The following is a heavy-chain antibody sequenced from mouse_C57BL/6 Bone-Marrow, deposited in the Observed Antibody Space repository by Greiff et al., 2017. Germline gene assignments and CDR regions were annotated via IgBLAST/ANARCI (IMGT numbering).Heavy chain of an antibody. CDR3: AREGANWDWYFDV. CDR1: GYTFTDYN. CDR2: INPNNGGT. D-gene: IGHD4-1*01. J-gene: IGHJ1*03. Sequence: EVQVVESGPELVKPGASVKIPCKASGYTFTDYNMDWMKQSHGKSLEWIGDINPNNGGTIYNQKFKGKATLTVDKSSSTAYVELRSLTSEDTAVYYCAREGANWDWYFDVWGTGTTVTVSS. V-gene: IGHV1-18*01.